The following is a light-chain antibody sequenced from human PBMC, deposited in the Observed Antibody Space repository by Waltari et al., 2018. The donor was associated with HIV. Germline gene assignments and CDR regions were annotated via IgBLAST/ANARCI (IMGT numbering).Light chain of an antibody. V-gene: IGLV3-9*01. CDR3: QVWDSCVV. Sequence: SYELTQPLSVSVALGQTARIPWGGNTIGRKTVHRYLQKPPPLPVLGIYRHSPRPSGLSDRFSGANSGHTATLTISRAQAGDDADYSCQVWDSCVVFGGGTKLTVL. CDR2: RHS. CDR1: TIGRKT. J-gene: IGLJ2*01.